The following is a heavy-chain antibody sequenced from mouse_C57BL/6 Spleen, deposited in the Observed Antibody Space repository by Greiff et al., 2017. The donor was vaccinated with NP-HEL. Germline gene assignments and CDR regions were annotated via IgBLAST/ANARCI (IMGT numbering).Heavy chain of an antibody. D-gene: IGHD2-4*01. J-gene: IGHJ1*03. CDR2: ISSGGSYT. Sequence: EVKLMESGGDLVKPGGSLKLSCAASGFTFSSYGMSWVRQTPDKRLEWVATISSGGSYTYYPDSVKGRFTISRDNAKNTLYLQMSSLKSEDTAMYYCARRYYDYDDWYFDVWGTGTTVTVSS. CDR1: GFTFSSYG. CDR3: ARRYYDYDDWYFDV. V-gene: IGHV5-6*02.